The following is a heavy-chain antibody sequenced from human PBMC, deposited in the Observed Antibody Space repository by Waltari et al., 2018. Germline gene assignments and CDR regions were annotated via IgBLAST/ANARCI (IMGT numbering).Heavy chain of an antibody. CDR1: GFTFSSYS. Sequence: VQLVESGGGLVKPGGSLRLSCAASGFTFSSYSMNWFRQAPGKGLEWMGWINTNTGNPTYAQGFTGRFVFSLDTSVSTAYLQISSLKAEDTAVYYCARGRRVLTPTELRLSYYYYGMDVWGQGTTVTVSS. J-gene: IGHJ6*02. V-gene: IGHV7-4-1*02. CDR3: ARGRRVLTPTELRLSYYYYGMDV. CDR2: INTNTGNP. D-gene: IGHD1-26*01.